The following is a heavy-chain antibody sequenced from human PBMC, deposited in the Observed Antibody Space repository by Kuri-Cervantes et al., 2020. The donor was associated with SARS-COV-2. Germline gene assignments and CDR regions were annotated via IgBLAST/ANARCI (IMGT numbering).Heavy chain of an antibody. V-gene: IGHV4-61*05. Sequence: SETLSLTCTVSGGSISSSSYYWGWIRQPPGKGLEWIGYIYYSGSTNYNPSLKSRVTISVDTSKNQFSLKLSSVTAADTAVYYCARGASYSNYEFFDYWGQGTLVTVSS. CDR2: IYYSGST. CDR1: GGSISSSSYY. D-gene: IGHD4-11*01. CDR3: ARGASYSNYEFFDY. J-gene: IGHJ4*02.